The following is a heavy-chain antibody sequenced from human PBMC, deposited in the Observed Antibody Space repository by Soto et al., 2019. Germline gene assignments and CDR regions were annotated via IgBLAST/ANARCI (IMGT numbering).Heavy chain of an antibody. D-gene: IGHD2-8*02. CDR3: ARWLQCHAGGFDY. CDR1: GGSISSYY. Sequence: SETLSLTCTVSGGSISSYYWSWIRQPPGKGLEWIGYIYYSGSTNYNPSLKSRVTISVDTSKNQFSLKLSSVTAADTAVYYCARWLQCHAGGFDYWGPGTLVTVSS. CDR2: IYYSGST. J-gene: IGHJ4*02. V-gene: IGHV4-59*01.